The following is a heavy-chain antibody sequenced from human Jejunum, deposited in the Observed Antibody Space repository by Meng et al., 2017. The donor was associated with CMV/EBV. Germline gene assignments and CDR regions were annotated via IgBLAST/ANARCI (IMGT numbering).Heavy chain of an antibody. CDR2: MHPNGGGT. V-gene: IGHV1-2*02. CDR3: ARAGRDDYARQRHFDH. CDR1: TFTDYY. J-gene: IGHJ4*02. Sequence: TFTDYYMHWVRQAPGQGLEWMGWMHPNGGGTKFAQRFQGRVTMTWDTSITTAYMELTRLTSDDTAVYYCARAGRDDYARQRHFDHWGQGTLVTVSS. D-gene: IGHD5-24*01.